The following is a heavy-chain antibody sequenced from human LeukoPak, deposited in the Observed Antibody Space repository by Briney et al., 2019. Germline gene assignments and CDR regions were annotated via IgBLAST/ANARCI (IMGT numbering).Heavy chain of an antibody. CDR2: ISYDGSNK. Sequence: PGGSLRLSCAASRFTFSSYAMHWVRQAPGKGLEWVAVISYDGSNKYHADSVKGRFTISRDNSKNTLYLQMNSLRAEDTAVYYCASLAGWARAGELELRDYYYGMDVWGQGTTVTVSS. J-gene: IGHJ6*02. V-gene: IGHV3-30-3*01. CDR3: ASLAGWARAGELELRDYYYGMDV. CDR1: RFTFSSYA. D-gene: IGHD1-7*01.